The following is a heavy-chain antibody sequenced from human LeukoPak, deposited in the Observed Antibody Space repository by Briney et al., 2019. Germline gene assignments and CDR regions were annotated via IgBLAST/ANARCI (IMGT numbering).Heavy chain of an antibody. D-gene: IGHD5-12*01. J-gene: IGHJ4*02. CDR2: ISRSGSTK. Sequence: PGGSLRLSCAASGFTFSDYNMRWIRQAPGKGLEWVSSISRSGSTKYYADSVKGRFTISRDNAKNSLFLQMNSLRAEDTALYYCARDQPRAGVLATIRRSFTTLAYWGLGTLVTVSS. V-gene: IGHV3-11*04. CDR1: GFTFSDYN. CDR3: ARDQPRAGVLATIRRSFTTLAY.